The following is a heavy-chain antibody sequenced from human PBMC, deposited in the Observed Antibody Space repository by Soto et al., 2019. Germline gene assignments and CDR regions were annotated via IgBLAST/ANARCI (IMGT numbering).Heavy chain of an antibody. CDR1: GFTFSSYA. CDR2: ISGSGGST. Sequence: EVQLLESGGGLVQPGGSLRLSCAASGFTFSSYAMSWVRQAPGKGLEWVSAISGSGGSTYYADSVKGRFTISRDNSKNTLYLQMNSLRAEDTAVYYCAKEGFYCSGGSCYLPFDYWGQGTLVTVSS. D-gene: IGHD2-15*01. V-gene: IGHV3-23*01. CDR3: AKEGFYCSGGSCYLPFDY. J-gene: IGHJ4*02.